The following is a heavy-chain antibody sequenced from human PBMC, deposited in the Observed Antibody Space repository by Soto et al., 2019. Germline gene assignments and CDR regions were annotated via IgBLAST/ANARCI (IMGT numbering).Heavy chain of an antibody. D-gene: IGHD1-26*01. Sequence: SETLSLTCTVSGGSISSGDYYWSWIRQPPGKGLEWIGYIYYSGSTYYNPSLRSRVTISVDTSKNQFSLKLSSVTAADTAVYYCARDLSGVGAAYYFDYWGQGTLVTVSS. CDR1: GGSISSGDYY. V-gene: IGHV4-30-4*01. J-gene: IGHJ4*02. CDR2: IYYSGST. CDR3: ARDLSGVGAAYYFDY.